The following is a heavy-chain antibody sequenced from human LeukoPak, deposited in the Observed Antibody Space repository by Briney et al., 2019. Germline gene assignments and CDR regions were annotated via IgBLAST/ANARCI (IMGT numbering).Heavy chain of an antibody. J-gene: IGHJ4*02. Sequence: PSETLSLTCTVSGGSISSYYWGWIRQPPGKGLEWIGSIFYTGSTYYTPSLKSRVTISVDTYENQFSLKLNSVTAEDTAVYYCARMASSGYDLGYWGQGTLVIVSS. CDR3: ARMASSGYDLGY. CDR2: IFYTGST. V-gene: IGHV4-39*01. D-gene: IGHD5-12*01. CDR1: GGSISSYY.